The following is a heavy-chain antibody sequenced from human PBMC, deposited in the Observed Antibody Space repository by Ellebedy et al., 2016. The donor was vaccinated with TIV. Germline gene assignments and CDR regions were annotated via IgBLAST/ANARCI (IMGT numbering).Heavy chain of an antibody. CDR3: ARGGHGGFAGWDRMDV. J-gene: IGHJ6*02. CDR2: ITSANRDI. V-gene: IGHV3-21*01. CDR1: GFTFSSYA. Sequence: PGGSLRLSCAASGFTASGFTFSSYAMNWVRQAPGKGLEWVSSITSANRDIGYADSVKGRFTISRDNAKNSLFLQMTGLRAEDTAVYYCARGGHGGFAGWDRMDVWGQGTTVTVSS. D-gene: IGHD5-12*01.